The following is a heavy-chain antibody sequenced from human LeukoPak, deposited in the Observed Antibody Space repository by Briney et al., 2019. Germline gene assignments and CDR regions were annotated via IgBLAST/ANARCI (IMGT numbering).Heavy chain of an antibody. D-gene: IGHD6-13*01. Sequence: ASVTVSCKASGYTFTSYYMHWVRQAPGQGLEWMGIINPSGGSTSCAQKFQGRVTMTRDTSTSTVYMELSSLRSEDTAVYYCAREKGSLLLRSSSWYVNWGQGTLVTVSS. J-gene: IGHJ4*02. CDR2: INPSGGST. CDR3: AREKGSLLLRSSSWYVN. V-gene: IGHV1-46*01. CDR1: GYTFTSYY.